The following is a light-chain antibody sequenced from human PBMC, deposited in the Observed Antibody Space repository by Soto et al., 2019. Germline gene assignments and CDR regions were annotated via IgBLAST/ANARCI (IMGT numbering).Light chain of an antibody. V-gene: IGKV1-5*03. CDR1: PSIGSW. Sequence: DIQMTQSPSTLSSSAGEGVTITCRASPSIGSWLAWYQQKPGKAPKLLIYKATNLQSGVPSRFSGSGSGTDFSLTISSLQPVDSATYFCQHYHDFQYTFGPGTKLEI. CDR2: KAT. J-gene: IGKJ2*01. CDR3: QHYHDFQYT.